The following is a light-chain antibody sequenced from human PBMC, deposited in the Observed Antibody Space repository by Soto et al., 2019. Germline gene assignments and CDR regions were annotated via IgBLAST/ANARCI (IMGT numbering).Light chain of an antibody. CDR3: SSYTSISTLVV. J-gene: IGLJ2*01. CDR2: AVS. V-gene: IGLV2-14*01. CDR1: TSDVGDYNY. Sequence: QSALTQPASVSGSPGQSITISCTGTTSDVGDYNYVSWYQQHPGKAPKLMIYAVSHRPSGVSNRFSGSKSGTTASLTISGLQAEDEADYYCSSYTSISTLVVFGGGTKVTVL.